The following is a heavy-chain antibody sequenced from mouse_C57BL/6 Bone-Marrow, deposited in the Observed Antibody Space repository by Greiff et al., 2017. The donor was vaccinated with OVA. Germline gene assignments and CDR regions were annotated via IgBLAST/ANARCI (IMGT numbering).Heavy chain of an antibody. CDR3: ARLCLSDPYWYFDV. Sequence: QVQLKQSGPELVKPGASVKISCKASGYTFTDYYINWVKQRPGQGLEWIGWIFPGSGSTYYNEKFKGKATLTVDKSSSTAYMLLSSLTSEDSAVYFCARLCLSDPYWYFDVWGTGTTVTVSS. V-gene: IGHV1-75*01. CDR2: IFPGSGST. CDR1: GYTFTDYY. J-gene: IGHJ1*03.